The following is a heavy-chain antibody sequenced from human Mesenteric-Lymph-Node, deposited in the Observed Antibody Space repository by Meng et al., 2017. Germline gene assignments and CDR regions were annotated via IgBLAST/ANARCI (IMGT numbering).Heavy chain of an antibody. D-gene: IGHD3-10*01. J-gene: IGHJ5*02. CDR1: GFTFSSYE. V-gene: IGHV3-48*03. CDR3: ARDIADYSSSVYNWFDP. CDR2: ISSSGSTI. Sequence: GESLKISCAASGFTFSSYEMNWVRQAPGKGLEWVSYISSSGSTIYYADSVKGRFTISRDNFKNTLHLQMNSLRAEDTAVYYCARDIADYSSSVYNWFDPWGQGTLVTVSS.